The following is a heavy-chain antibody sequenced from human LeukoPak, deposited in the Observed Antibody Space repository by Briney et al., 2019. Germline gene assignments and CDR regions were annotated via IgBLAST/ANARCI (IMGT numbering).Heavy chain of an antibody. D-gene: IGHD1-1*01. CDR1: GYTFTYHY. V-gene: IGHV1-46*01. J-gene: IGHJ4*02. Sequence: ASVTVSCTASGYTFTYHYIHLVRQAPGQGLEWMGIINPSNGDTNYAQRFQGRVTMTRDTSTSTVYMELSSLDSEDTAVYYCARESDVGKDFDCWGQGTLVTVSS. CDR3: ARESDVGKDFDC. CDR2: INPSNGDT.